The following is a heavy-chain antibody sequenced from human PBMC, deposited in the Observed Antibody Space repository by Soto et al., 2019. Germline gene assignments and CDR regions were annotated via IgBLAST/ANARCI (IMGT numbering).Heavy chain of an antibody. J-gene: IGHJ4*02. V-gene: IGHV4-34*01. Sequence: KTSETLSLTCAVYGGSFSGYYWSWIRQPPGKGLEWIGEINHSGSTNYNPSLKSRVTISVDTSKNQFSLKLSSVTAADTAVYYCARGYVSMRSSGSYLDYWGQGTLVTVSS. CDR3: ARGYVSMRSSGSYLDY. CDR2: INHSGST. CDR1: GGSFSGYY. D-gene: IGHD3-10*01.